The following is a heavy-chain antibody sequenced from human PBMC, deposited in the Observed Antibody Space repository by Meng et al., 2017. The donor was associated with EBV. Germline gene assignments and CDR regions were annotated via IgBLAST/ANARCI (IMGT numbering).Heavy chain of an antibody. Sequence: QCQLVRSGAEVNKPGALVKVSRKASGYTFTSYAMHWVRQAPGQRLEWIGWINAGNGNTKYSQKFQGRVTITRDTSASTAYMELSSLRSEDTAVYYFARRGGVADWFDPWGQGTLVTVSS. J-gene: IGHJ5*02. D-gene: IGHD2-15*01. CDR2: INAGNGNT. CDR3: ARRGGVADWFDP. CDR1: GYTFTSYA. V-gene: IGHV1-3*01.